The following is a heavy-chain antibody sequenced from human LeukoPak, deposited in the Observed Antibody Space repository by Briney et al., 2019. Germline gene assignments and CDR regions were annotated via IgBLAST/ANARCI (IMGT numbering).Heavy chain of an antibody. CDR1: GGSISSGSYY. D-gene: IGHD3-10*01. Sequence: MSSETLSLTCTVSGGSISSGSYYWSWIRQPAGKGLEWIGRIYPTGSTNYNPSLKSRLTISVDTSKNKFSLKLSSVTAADTAVYYCARARSGVTMIRGFSGLNWFDPWGQGTLVTVSS. CDR2: IYPTGST. J-gene: IGHJ5*02. V-gene: IGHV4-61*02. CDR3: ARARSGVTMIRGFSGLNWFDP.